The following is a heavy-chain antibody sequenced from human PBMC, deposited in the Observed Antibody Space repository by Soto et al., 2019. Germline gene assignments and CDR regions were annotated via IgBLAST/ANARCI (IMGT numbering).Heavy chain of an antibody. J-gene: IGHJ6*02. CDR2: ISSSSSYI. CDR3: ATLSSEVDTAMDGYYYYGMDV. CDR1: GFTFSSYS. V-gene: IGHV3-21*01. Sequence: PGGSLRLSCAASGFTFSSYSMNWVRQAPGKGLEWVSSISSSSSYIYYADSVKGRFTISRDNAKNSLYLQMNSLRAEDTAVYYCATLSSEVDTAMDGYYYYGMDVWGQGTTGTVSS. D-gene: IGHD5-18*01.